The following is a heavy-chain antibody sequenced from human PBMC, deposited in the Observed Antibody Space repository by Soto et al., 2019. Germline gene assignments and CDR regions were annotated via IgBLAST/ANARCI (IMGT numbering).Heavy chain of an antibody. V-gene: IGHV2-5*02. CDR2: IYWDDGK. CDR1: GFSLNTGGVT. CDR3: AHSPAPRVYFQH. J-gene: IGHJ1*01. Sequence: GSGPTLVNPTQTLTLTCVFSGFSLNTGGVTVGWIRQPPGKALEWVALIYWDDGKRYSPSLKSRLTITKETSRNQVVLTMTNVDAEDTATYFCAHSPAPRVYFQHWGESTLVTVSS.